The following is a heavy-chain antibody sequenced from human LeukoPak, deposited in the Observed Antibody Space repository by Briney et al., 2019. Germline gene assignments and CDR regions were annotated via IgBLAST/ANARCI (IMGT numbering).Heavy chain of an antibody. D-gene: IGHD2-8*02. J-gene: IGHJ4*02. V-gene: IGHV3-23*01. Sequence: GGSLRLSCAASGFTFSSYAMSWVRQAPGKGLEWVSAISGSGGSTYYAISGSGGNTYYADSVKGRFTISRDNSKNTLYLQMASLRADDTAVYYCAGSGGGTYYFDYWGQGTLVTVSS. CDR3: AGSGGGTYYFDY. CDR1: GFTFSSYA. CDR2: ISGSGGSTYYAISGSGGNT.